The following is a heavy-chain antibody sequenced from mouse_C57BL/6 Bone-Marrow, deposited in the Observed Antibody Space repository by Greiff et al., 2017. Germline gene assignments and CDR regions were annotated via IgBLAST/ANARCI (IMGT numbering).Heavy chain of an antibody. CDR3: ASDGSYWYFDV. CDR2: IHPNSGST. Sequence: QVQLQQPGAELVKPGASVKLSCKASGYTFTSYWMHWVKQRPGQGLEWIGMIHPNSGSTKYNEKFKSKATLTVDKSSSTAYMQLSSLTSEDSSVYYCASDGSYWYFDVWGTGTTVTVAT. CDR1: GYTFTSYW. D-gene: IGHD2-3*01. V-gene: IGHV1-64*01. J-gene: IGHJ1*03.